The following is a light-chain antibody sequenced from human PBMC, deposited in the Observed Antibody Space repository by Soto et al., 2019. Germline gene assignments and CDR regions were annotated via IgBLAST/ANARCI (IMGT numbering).Light chain of an antibody. CDR1: SSDVGGYNY. CDR3: ISYTSSRAYV. CDR2: EVS. Sequence: QSALTQPASVSGSPGQSITISCTGTSSDVGGYNYVSWYQQQSGKAPKLMIHEVSNRPSGVSNRFSGSKSGNTASLTISGLQAEDEADYYCISYTSSRAYVFGIGTKVTVL. J-gene: IGLJ1*01. V-gene: IGLV2-14*01.